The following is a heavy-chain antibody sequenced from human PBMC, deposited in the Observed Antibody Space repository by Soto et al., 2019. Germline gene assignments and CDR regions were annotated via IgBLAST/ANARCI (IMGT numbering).Heavy chain of an antibody. V-gene: IGHV3-21*01. CDR3: ARDQPGYSYGYGLGY. CDR1: GFTFSTYA. Sequence: TGGALRLSCAASGFTFSTYAMARVRQAPGKGLEWVSSISSSSSYIYYADSVKGRFTISRDNAKNSLYLQMNSLRAEDTAVYYCARDQPGYSYGYGLGYWGQGTLVTVSS. J-gene: IGHJ4*02. D-gene: IGHD5-18*01. CDR2: ISSSSSYI.